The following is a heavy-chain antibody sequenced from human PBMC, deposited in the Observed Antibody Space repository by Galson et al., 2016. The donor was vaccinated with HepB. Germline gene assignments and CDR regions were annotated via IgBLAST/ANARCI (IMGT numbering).Heavy chain of an antibody. D-gene: IGHD6-25*01. V-gene: IGHV3-7*01. CDR2: INQDGNGR. Sequence: SLRLSCAASGFVFSAYWLSWVRQSPGKGLEWVASINQDGNGRYYVDSAKGRFIISRDNARTSLSLRMHSLRVDDTSIYYCVSGYTSGIWGPGTMVIVSS. CDR3: VSGYTSGI. J-gene: IGHJ3*02. CDR1: GFVFSAYW.